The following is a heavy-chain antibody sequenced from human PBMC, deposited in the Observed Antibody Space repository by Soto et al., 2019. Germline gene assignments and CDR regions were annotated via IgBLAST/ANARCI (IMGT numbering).Heavy chain of an antibody. CDR1: GYTFTSYG. CDR3: ASWAYYDILTGYFDDAFDI. Sequence: QVQLVQSGAEVKKPGASVKVSCKASGYTFTSYGISWVRQAPGQGLEWMGWISAYNGNTNYALKHQGRVTMTTDTSTSTAYMELRSLRSDDTAVYYCASWAYYDILTGYFDDAFDIWGQGTMVTVSS. J-gene: IGHJ3*02. V-gene: IGHV1-18*01. CDR2: ISAYNGNT. D-gene: IGHD3-9*01.